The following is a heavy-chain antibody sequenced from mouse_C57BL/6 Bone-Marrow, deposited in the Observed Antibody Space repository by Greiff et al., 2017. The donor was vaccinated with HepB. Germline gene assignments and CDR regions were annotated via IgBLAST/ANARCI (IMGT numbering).Heavy chain of an antibody. CDR1: GFTFSDYG. J-gene: IGHJ3*01. CDR2: ISNLAYSI. D-gene: IGHD2-4*01. V-gene: IGHV5-15*01. CDR3: ARRGDYDGWFAY. Sequence: EVQVVESGGGLVQPGGSLKLSCAASGFTFSDYGMAWVRQAPRKGPEWVAFISNLAYSIYYADTVTGRFTIARENAKNTLYLEMSSLRSEDTAMYYCARRGDYDGWFAYWGQGTLVTVSA.